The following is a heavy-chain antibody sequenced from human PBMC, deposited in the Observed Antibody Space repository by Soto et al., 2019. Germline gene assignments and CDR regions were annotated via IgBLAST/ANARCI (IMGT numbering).Heavy chain of an antibody. Sequence: SSGTLSLTCPVSGASVRSGSYYWSWVRQPPGRGLEWIGYIYDTGTTNYNPSLKSRVTMSVDTSKNQFSLKLNSLTAADTAVYYCARVEDYGDYIDYWGQGTLVTVSS. D-gene: IGHD4-17*01. CDR1: GASVRSGSYY. J-gene: IGHJ4*02. CDR3: ARVEDYGDYIDY. CDR2: IYDTGTT. V-gene: IGHV4-61*01.